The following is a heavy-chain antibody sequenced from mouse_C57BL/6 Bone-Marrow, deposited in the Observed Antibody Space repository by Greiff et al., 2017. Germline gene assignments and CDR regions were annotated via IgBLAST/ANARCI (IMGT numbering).Heavy chain of an antibody. D-gene: IGHD2-3*01. J-gene: IGHJ3*01. CDR3: ARIDYDVDGFAY. V-gene: IGHV1-42*01. CDR1: GYSFTGYY. Sequence: VQLQQSGPELVKPGASVKISCKASGYSFTGYYMNWVKQSPEKSLEWIGEITPSTGGTTYNQKIKAKATLTVDQTSSTAYLQIKSLTSEDSEVYYCARIDYDVDGFAYWGQGTLVTVSA. CDR2: ITPSTGGT.